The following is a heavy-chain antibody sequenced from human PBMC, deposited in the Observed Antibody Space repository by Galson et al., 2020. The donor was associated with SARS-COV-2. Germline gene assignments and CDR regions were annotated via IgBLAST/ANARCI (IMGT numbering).Heavy chain of an antibody. V-gene: IGHV1-69*02. D-gene: IGHD4-17*01. Sequence: SVKVSCKASGGTFSSYTISWVRQAPGQGLEWMGRIIPILGIANYAQKFQGRVTITADKSTSTAYMELSSLRSEDTAVYYCASTQSYSAVTGVSRCDRWGQGSLVTVAS. CDR1: GGTFSSYT. CDR3: ASTQSYSAVTGVSRCDR. CDR2: IIPILGIA. J-gene: IGHJ5*02.